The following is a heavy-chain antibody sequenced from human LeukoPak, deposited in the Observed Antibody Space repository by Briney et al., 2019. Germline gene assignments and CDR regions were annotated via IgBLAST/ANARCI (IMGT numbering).Heavy chain of an antibody. CDR2: ISYDGSNK. CDR1: GFSFRSYA. V-gene: IGHV3-30*04. J-gene: IGHJ4*02. Sequence: PGGSLRLSCAASGFSFRSYAMHWVRQAPGKGLEWVAIISYDGSNKKYAESVKGRFTISRDKSKNTLYLQMNSLRVEDTAVYYCARDSRGAGIAVADPFFDCWGQGTLVTVSS. CDR3: ARDSRGAGIAVADPFFDC. D-gene: IGHD6-19*01.